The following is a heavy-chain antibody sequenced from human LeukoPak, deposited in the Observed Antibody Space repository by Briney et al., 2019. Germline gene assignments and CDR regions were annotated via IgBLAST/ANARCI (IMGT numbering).Heavy chain of an antibody. V-gene: IGHV3-64*01. CDR3: ARDYSGGLDY. D-gene: IGHD6-19*01. CDR1: GFTFSSYA. J-gene: IGHJ4*02. Sequence: GGSLRLSCAASGFTFSSYAIHWVRQAPGKGLDYVSAISSNGAYTYFANSVEGRFTITRDSSKNTVYLQMCSLRAEDTAVYYCARDYSGGLDYWGQGTLVTVSS. CDR2: ISSNGAYT.